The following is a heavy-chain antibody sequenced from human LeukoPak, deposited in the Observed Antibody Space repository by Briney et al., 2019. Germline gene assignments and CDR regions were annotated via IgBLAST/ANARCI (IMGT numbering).Heavy chain of an antibody. Sequence: GGSLRLSCAGSGFTFSRFSMNWVRQAPGKGLERISYITFSSDTIYYTDSVKGRFTTSRDNAKNSLYLQMSSLRAEDMAVYYCARVPVDFWSGSDDYFYYMDVWGKGTTVTVSS. J-gene: IGHJ6*03. CDR1: GFTFSRFS. CDR2: ITFSSDTI. D-gene: IGHD3-3*01. CDR3: ARVPVDFWSGSDDYFYYMDV. V-gene: IGHV3-48*04.